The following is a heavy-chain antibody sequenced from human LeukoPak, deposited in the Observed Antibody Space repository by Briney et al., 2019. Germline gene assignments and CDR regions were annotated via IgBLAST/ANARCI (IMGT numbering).Heavy chain of an antibody. J-gene: IGHJ1*01. V-gene: IGHV3-21*01. D-gene: IGHD3-22*01. Sequence: PGGSLRLSCAASGFTFSSYSMNWVRQAPGKGLEWVSSISSSSSYIYYADSVKGRFTISRDNAKNSLYLQMNSLRAEDTAVYYCAKDSTYYYDSSGYYYPWGYFQHWGQGTLVTVSS. CDR3: AKDSTYYYDSSGYYYPWGYFQH. CDR2: ISSSSSYI. CDR1: GFTFSSYS.